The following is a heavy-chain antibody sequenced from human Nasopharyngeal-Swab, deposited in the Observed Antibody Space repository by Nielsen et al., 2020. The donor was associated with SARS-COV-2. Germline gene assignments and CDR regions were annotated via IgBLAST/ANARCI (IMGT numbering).Heavy chain of an antibody. CDR3: ARERTPRPPGIVVGLDAFDI. CDR1: GGTYSSYA. V-gene: IGHV1-69*06. J-gene: IGHJ3*02. CDR2: IIPIFGTA. D-gene: IGHD3-22*01. Sequence: SVKASCKASGGTYSSYAISWVRQAPGQGLEWTGGIIPIFGTANYAQKFQGRVTITADKSTSTAYMELNSLRSEDTAVYYCARERTPRPPGIVVGLDAFDIWGQGTMVTVSS.